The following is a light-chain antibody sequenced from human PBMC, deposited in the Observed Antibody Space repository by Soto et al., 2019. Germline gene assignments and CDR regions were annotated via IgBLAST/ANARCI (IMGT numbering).Light chain of an antibody. Sequence: IQFTQSPSSLSSSVGDRVTITCRASQGINTFLAWYQQKPGKAPKLLIYAASTLQSGVPSRFSGSGSGTEFTLTISSLQSEDFAVYYCQQYNSWPRTFGQGTKVDIK. CDR1: QGINTF. CDR3: QQYNSWPRT. V-gene: IGKV1-9*01. J-gene: IGKJ1*01. CDR2: AAS.